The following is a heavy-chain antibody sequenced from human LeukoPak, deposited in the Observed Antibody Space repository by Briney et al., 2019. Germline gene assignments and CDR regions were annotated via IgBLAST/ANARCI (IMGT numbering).Heavy chain of an antibody. D-gene: IGHD3-22*01. Sequence: SETLSLTCTVSGGSISSYYWSWIRQPPGKGLEWIGYIYYSGSTNYNPSLKSRVTISVDTSKNQFSLKLSSVTAADTAVYYCARTRSHYNSYYYEPYYYGMDVWGQGTTVTVSS. CDR1: GGSISSYY. CDR2: IYYSGST. V-gene: IGHV4-59*01. J-gene: IGHJ6*02. CDR3: ARTRSHYNSYYYEPYYYGMDV.